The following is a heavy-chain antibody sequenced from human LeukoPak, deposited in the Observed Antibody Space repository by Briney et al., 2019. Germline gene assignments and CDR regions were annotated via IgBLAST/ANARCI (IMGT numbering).Heavy chain of an antibody. J-gene: IGHJ3*02. D-gene: IGHD6-19*01. CDR3: ARQHAFGAVAGKFWPGDAFDI. V-gene: IGHV5-51*01. CDR1: GYSLTSYW. CDR2: IYPGDSDT. Sequence: GESLKISCKGSGYSLTSYWIGWVRQMPGKGLEWMGIIYPGDSDTRYSPSFQGQVTISADKSISTAYLQWSRLKASDTAMYYCARQHAFGAVAGKFWPGDAFDIWGQGTMVTVSS.